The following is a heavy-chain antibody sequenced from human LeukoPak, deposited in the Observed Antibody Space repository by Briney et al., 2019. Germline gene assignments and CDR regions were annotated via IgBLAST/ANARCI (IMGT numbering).Heavy chain of an antibody. CDR3: VRWGVEAGMDY. Sequence: GGSLRLSCAASGFTFSTYTMNWVRQAPGKGLEWVSSIPASGTYSHHADSVKGRFTISRDNAKNSLYLDMDNLRAEDTAVYICVRWGVEAGMDYWGQGTLVTVSS. CDR2: IPASGTYS. J-gene: IGHJ4*02. CDR1: GFTFSTYT. D-gene: IGHD6-19*01. V-gene: IGHV3-21*01.